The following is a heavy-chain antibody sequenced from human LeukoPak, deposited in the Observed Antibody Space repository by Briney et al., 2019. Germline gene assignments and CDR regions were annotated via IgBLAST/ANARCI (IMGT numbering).Heavy chain of an antibody. CDR1: GGSFSGYY. J-gene: IGHJ4*02. CDR3: ARGPYSSGWPDY. V-gene: IGHV4-34*01. CDR2: INHSGGT. D-gene: IGHD6-19*01. Sequence: TSETLSVTCAVYGGSFSGYYWSWIRQPPGKGLEWIGEINHSGGTNYNPSLKSRVTISVDTSKNQFSLKLSSVTAADTAVYYCARGPYSSGWPDYWGQGTLVTVSS.